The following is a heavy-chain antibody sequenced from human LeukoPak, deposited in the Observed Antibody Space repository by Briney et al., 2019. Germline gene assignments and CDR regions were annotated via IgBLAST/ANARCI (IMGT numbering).Heavy chain of an antibody. Sequence: PSETLSLTCTVSGGSISSYYWSWIRQPPGKGLEWIGSIYYSGSTYYNPSLKSRVTISVDTSKNQFSLKLSSVTAADTAVYYCARPYSSGWYGVSLGYWGQGTLVTVSS. V-gene: IGHV4-59*05. D-gene: IGHD6-19*01. CDR1: GGSISSYY. CDR3: ARPYSSGWYGVSLGY. J-gene: IGHJ4*02. CDR2: IYYSGST.